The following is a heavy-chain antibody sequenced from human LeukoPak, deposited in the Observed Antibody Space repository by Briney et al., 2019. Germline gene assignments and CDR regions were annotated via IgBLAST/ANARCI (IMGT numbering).Heavy chain of an antibody. CDR3: AKVAFRSGVGYYYGTDV. J-gene: IGHJ6*02. CDR2: ISASGGST. V-gene: IGHV3-23*01. D-gene: IGHD3-10*01. CDR1: GFTFSSYC. Sequence: GGSLRLSCAASGFTFSSYCMSWVRQAPGKGLEWVSGISASGGSTYYADSVEGRFTISRDNSKSTLYLQVNSLRAEDTALYYCAKVAFRSGVGYYYGTDVWGQPTTVTVSS.